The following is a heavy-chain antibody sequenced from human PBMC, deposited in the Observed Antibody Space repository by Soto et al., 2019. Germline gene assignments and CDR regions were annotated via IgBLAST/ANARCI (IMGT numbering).Heavy chain of an antibody. Sequence: EVQLVESGGALVQPGGSLRLSCAASGFRFSIYSMNWVRQAPGKGLEWSAYITSDTNTIKYGDSVKGRFTISRDSAKNSVYLKMNSLSDEDTAVYYCARSVEGHFDYWGQGTVVTVSS. CDR2: ITSDTNTI. CDR1: GFRFSIYS. V-gene: IGHV3-48*02. D-gene: IGHD6-19*01. J-gene: IGHJ4*02. CDR3: ARSVEGHFDY.